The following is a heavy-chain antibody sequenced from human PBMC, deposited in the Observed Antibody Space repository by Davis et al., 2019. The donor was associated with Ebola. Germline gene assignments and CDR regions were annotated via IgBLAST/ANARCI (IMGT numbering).Heavy chain of an antibody. CDR1: GGSIGTYA. CDR3: GRDYWGSVDY. CDR2: IYSSGST. D-gene: IGHD7-27*01. J-gene: IGHJ4*02. V-gene: IGHV4-59*13. Sequence: MPSETLSLTCTVSGGSIGTYAWSWIRQPPGKGLEWIGYIYSSGSTVYNPSLKSRLTMSVDPSKNQFSLKLSSVTASDTAGYYCGRDYWGSVDYWGQGTLVTVSS.